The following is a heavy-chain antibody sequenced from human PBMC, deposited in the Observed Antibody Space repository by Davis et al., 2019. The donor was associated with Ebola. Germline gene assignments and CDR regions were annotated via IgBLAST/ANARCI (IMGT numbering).Heavy chain of an antibody. CDR1: GGSIGSGDYY. V-gene: IGHV4-30-4*01. J-gene: IGHJ3*02. CDR2: IYHTGGT. Sequence: PSETLSLTCTVSGGSIGSGDYYWSWVRQSPGKGLEWIGYIYHTGGTYYNPSLKSRLTVSLDTSKNQFSLKLTSVTAADTAVYYCARNLGVHAFDIWGQGAMVTVSS. D-gene: IGHD4/OR15-4a*01. CDR3: ARNLGVHAFDI.